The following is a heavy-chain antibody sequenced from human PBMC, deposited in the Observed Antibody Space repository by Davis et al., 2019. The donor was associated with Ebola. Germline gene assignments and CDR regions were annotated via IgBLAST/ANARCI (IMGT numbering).Heavy chain of an antibody. J-gene: IGHJ5*02. D-gene: IGHD4-11*01. V-gene: IGHV4-34*01. CDR2: IHHSGST. CDR1: GESFSAYY. CDR3: ARASSAYSNYVGSWFDP. Sequence: PSETLSLTCAVYGESFSAYYWNWIRQSPGKGLEWIGEIHHSGSTNYNPSLKSRVTISVDTSKNQFSLNLRSVTAADTAVYYCARASSAYSNYVGSWFDPWGQGTLVTVSS.